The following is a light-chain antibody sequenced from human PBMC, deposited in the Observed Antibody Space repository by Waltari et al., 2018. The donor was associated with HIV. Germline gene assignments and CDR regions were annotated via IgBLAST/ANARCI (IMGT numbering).Light chain of an antibody. V-gene: IGLV2-8*01. J-gene: IGLJ1*01. Sequence: QSALTQPPSASGSPGQSVPISCTGPSSDVAGSNYVSWYQQHPGKAPKLIIYEVNKRPSGVPDRFSGSKSGNTASLTVSGLQAEDEADYYCSSYAGTRYVFGTGTKVTVL. CDR2: EVN. CDR1: SSDVAGSNY. CDR3: SSYAGTRYV.